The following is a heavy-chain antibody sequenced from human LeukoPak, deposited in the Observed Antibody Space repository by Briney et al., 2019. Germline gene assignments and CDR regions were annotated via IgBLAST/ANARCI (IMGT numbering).Heavy chain of an antibody. D-gene: IGHD3-3*01. CDR3: ARGNSGVGTFWSGHYTGPFDY. CDR1: GFTFSGYY. CDR2: ISGSGNSI. Sequence: GGFLRLSCAASGFTFSGYYMTWIRKAPGKGLEWVSYISGSGNSIYYADSVKGRFTISRDNAKSSLYLQMNSLRAEDTAVYYCARGNSGVGTFWSGHYTGPFDYWGQGILVTVSS. V-gene: IGHV3-11*01. J-gene: IGHJ4*02.